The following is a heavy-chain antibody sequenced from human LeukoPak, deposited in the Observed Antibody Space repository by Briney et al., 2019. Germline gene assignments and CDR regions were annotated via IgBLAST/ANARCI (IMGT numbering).Heavy chain of an antibody. CDR3: ARDRRFLEWFPYYYYYCMDV. CDR2: IKQDGSEK. CDR1: GFTFSSYW. Sequence: GGSLRLSCAASGFTFSSYWMSWVRQAPGKGLEWVANIKQDGSEKYYVDSVKGRFTISRDNAKNSLYLQMNSLRAEDTAVYYCARDRRFLEWFPYYYYYCMDVWGQGTTVTVSS. J-gene: IGHJ6*02. D-gene: IGHD3-3*01. V-gene: IGHV3-7*03.